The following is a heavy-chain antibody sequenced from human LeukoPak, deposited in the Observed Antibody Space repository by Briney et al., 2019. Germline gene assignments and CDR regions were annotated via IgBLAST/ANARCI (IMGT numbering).Heavy chain of an antibody. CDR1: GGSISSSSYY. V-gene: IGHV4-39*01. D-gene: IGHD6-13*01. J-gene: IGHJ4*02. CDR2: IYYSGST. Sequence: PSETLSLTCTVSGGSISSSSYYWGWIRQPPGKGLEWIGSIYYSGSTYYNPSLKSRVTISVDTSKNQFPLKLSSVTAADTAVYYCARLDSSSWSYHYDYWGQGTLVTVSS. CDR3: ARLDSSSWSYHYDY.